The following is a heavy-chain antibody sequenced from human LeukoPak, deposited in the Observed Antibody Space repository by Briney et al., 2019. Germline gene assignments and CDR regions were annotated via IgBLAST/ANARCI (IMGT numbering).Heavy chain of an antibody. V-gene: IGHV3-7*03. J-gene: IGHJ4*02. CDR1: GFTFSSYW. CDR3: ARDWFDGDYDRFDY. D-gene: IGHD4-17*01. Sequence: GGALRLSCAVSGFTFSSYWMSGVGQAPGKGVEGVAHINQDGRQKFSVDSVKGGFTISRDNAKNSLSLQMNSLRVEDTAVYYCARDWFDGDYDRFDYWGQGTLVTVSS. CDR2: INQDGRQK.